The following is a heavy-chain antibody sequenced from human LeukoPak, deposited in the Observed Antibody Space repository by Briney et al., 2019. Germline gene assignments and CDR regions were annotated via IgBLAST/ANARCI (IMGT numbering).Heavy chain of an antibody. J-gene: IGHJ4*02. CDR1: GFTFSSYG. D-gene: IGHD3-9*01. CDR2: ISDSSSTT. V-gene: IGHV3-48*03. Sequence: GGSLRLSCAASGFTFSSYGMNWVRQAPGKRLEWVSYISDSSSTTYYADSVKGRLTISRDNAKNSLYLQMNSLRAEDTAVYYCARWGATGYGDYWGQGTLVTVSS. CDR3: ARWGATGYGDY.